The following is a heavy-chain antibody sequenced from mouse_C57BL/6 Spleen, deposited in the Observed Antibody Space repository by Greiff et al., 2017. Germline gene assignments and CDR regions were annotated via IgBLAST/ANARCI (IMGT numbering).Heavy chain of an antibody. V-gene: IGHV1-55*01. D-gene: IGHD2-3*01. CDR1: GYTFPSYW. CDR3: ASWDDGYLDY. CDR2: IYPGSGST. Sequence: QVQLQQPGAELVKPGASVTMSCKASGYTFPSYWITWVKQRPGQGLEWIGDIYPGSGSTNYNEKFKSKATLTVDTSSSTAYMQLSSLTSEDSAVYYCASWDDGYLDYWGQGTTLTVSS. J-gene: IGHJ2*01.